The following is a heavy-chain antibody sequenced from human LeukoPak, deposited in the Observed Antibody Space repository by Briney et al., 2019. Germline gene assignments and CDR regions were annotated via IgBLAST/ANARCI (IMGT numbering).Heavy chain of an antibody. CDR1: GFTFSDYY. V-gene: IGHV3-11*04. CDR3: ARGVLLTFDP. Sequence: GGSLRLSCAASGFTFSDYYMSWIRQAPGRGLEWVSYITSSGSTMYYADSLKGRFTISRDNAKNSLYLQMNSLRAEDTAVYYCARGVLLTFDPWGQGTLVTVSS. D-gene: IGHD2-15*01. CDR2: ITSSGSTM. J-gene: IGHJ5*02.